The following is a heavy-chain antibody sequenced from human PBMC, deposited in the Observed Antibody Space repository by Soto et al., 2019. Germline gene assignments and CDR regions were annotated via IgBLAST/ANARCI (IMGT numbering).Heavy chain of an antibody. D-gene: IGHD3-3*01. V-gene: IGHV1-8*01. Sequence: ASVKVSCKASGYTFTSYDINWVRQATGQGLEWMGWMNPNSGNTGYAQKFQCRVTMTRNTSISTAYMELSSLRSENTAVYYCARESRLPYYDFWNCYYPPRYFDYWRQGTLVTVSS. CDR2: MNPNSGNT. J-gene: IGHJ4*02. CDR1: GYTFTSYD. CDR3: ARESRLPYYDFWNCYYPPRYFDY.